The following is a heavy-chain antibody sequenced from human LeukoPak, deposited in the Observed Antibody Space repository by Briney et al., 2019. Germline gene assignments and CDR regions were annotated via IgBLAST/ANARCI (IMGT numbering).Heavy chain of an antibody. D-gene: IGHD3-16*01. CDR3: ARHVRGRAAVSYTGFDP. J-gene: IGHJ5*02. V-gene: IGHV4-34*01. Sequence: GSLRLSCAASGFTFSNYAMSWVRQPPGKGLEWIGEINHSGSTNYNPSLKSRVTISVDTSKNHFSLKLSSVTAADTAVYYCARHVRGRAAVSYTGFDPWGQGTLVTVSS. CDR1: GFTFSNYA. CDR2: INHSGST.